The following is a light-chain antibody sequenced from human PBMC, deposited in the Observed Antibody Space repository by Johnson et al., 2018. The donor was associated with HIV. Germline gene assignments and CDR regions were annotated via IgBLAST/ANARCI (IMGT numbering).Light chain of an antibody. J-gene: IGLJ1*01. CDR1: SSNIGKNY. CDR3: GTWDSSLSAYV. CDR2: DNH. Sequence: QSVLTQSPSVSAAPGQKVTISCSGSSSNIGKNYVSWYQQLPGTAPKLLIFDNHKRPSGIPDRFSGSKSGTSATLGITGLQTGDEAVYYCGTWDSSLSAYVFGTGTKVTVL. V-gene: IGLV1-51*01.